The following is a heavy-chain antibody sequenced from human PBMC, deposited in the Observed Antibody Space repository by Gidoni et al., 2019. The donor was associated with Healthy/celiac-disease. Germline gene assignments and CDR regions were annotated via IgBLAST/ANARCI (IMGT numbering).Heavy chain of an antibody. CDR2: ISSSGSTI. D-gene: IGHD6-19*01. V-gene: IGHV3-48*03. J-gene: IGHJ4*02. CDR1: GFTFSSYE. CDR3: ARGLAVAGTFSNY. Sequence: EVQLVESGGGLVQPGGSLRLSCAASGFTFSSYEMNWVRQAPGKGLEWVSYISSSGSTIYYADSVKGRFTISRDNAKNSLYLQMNSLRAEDTAVYYCARGLAVAGTFSNYWGQGTLVTVSS.